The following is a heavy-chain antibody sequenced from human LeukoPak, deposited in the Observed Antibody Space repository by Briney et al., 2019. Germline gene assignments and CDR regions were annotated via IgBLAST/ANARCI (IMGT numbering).Heavy chain of an antibody. D-gene: IGHD2-2*01. CDR3: ARDGPVPATADAFDF. CDR1: GYSFTNYW. Sequence: GGSLKISCKGSGYSFTNYWIGWVRQMPGKGLEWMGIIYPGDSDIRNSPSFQGRVPISVDKSISTVYLQWSSLKASDTAMYYCARDGPVPATADAFDFWGQGTMVTVSS. CDR2: IYPGDSDI. V-gene: IGHV5-51*01. J-gene: IGHJ3*01.